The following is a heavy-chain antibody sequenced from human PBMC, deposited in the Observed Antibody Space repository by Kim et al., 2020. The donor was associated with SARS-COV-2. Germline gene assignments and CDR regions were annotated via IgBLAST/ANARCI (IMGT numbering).Heavy chain of an antibody. Sequence: GGSLRLSCAASGFNFDAYAMTWVRQTPGKGLEWVTGIGGSGYSAYYADSVKGRFTISRDNSKKMVYVQMNSLRVDDTAVYYCAKGGVAVAEMDVWGQGTTVTVSS. D-gene: IGHD6-19*01. J-gene: IGHJ6*02. CDR3: AKGGVAVAEMDV. V-gene: IGHV3-23*01. CDR1: GFNFDAYA. CDR2: IGGSGYSA.